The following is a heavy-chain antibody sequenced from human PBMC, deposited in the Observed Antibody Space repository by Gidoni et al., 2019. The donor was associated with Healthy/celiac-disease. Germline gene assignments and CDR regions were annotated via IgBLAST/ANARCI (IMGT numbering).Heavy chain of an antibody. V-gene: IGHV3-15*07. J-gene: IGHJ4*02. CDR3: TTDLRLGVWFRELLSRGGY. D-gene: IGHD3-10*01. CDR1: GFPFSNAW. Sequence: EVQLAESGGGLVKPGGCHRLSCAASGFPFSNAWMNWVRQDPGKGLEWVGRIKSKTDGGTTDYAAPLKGRFTISRDDSKNTLYLQMNSLKTEDTAVYYCTTDLRLGVWFRELLSRGGYWGQGTLVTVSS. CDR2: IKSKTDGGTT.